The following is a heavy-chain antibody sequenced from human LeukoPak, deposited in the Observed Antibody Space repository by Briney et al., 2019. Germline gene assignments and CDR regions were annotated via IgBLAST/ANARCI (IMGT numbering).Heavy chain of an antibody. J-gene: IGHJ3*02. Sequence: GGSLRLSCAASGFTFSTYSMNWVRQAPGKGLEWVAFIRSSGSLIYYAESVKGRFTISRDNSRNSLYLQMNSLRVEDTAVYYCARNFYETTGFYYDAFDIWGQGTAVTVSS. CDR2: IRSSGSLI. CDR1: GFTFSTYS. V-gene: IGHV3-48*04. D-gene: IGHD3-22*01. CDR3: ARNFYETTGFYYDAFDI.